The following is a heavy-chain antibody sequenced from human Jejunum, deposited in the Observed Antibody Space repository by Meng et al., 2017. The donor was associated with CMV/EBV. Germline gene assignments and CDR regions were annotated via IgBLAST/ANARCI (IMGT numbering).Heavy chain of an antibody. CDR2: ITGTSDNT. D-gene: IGHD6-19*01. V-gene: IGHV3-23*01. J-gene: IGHJ4*02. CDR1: GFTFSDYA. Sequence: EVQLLESGGGLVQPGGFLRLACAASGFTFSDYAMTWVRQAPGEGLEWVSTITGTSDNTYYADSVTGRFTISRDNSKNTFYLQLNSLRAEDTAVYYCTKPSPYGNGWYFDSWGQGTLVTVSS. CDR3: TKPSPYGNGWYFDS.